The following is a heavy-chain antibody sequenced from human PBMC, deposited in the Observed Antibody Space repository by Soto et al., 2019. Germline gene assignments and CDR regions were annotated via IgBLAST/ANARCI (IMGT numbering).Heavy chain of an antibody. D-gene: IGHD6-19*01. CDR2: SSASGGST. CDR3: AKDGQWLDVHFDY. CDR1: GFTFSSSA. V-gene: IGHV3-23*01. Sequence: PGGSLRLSCTASGFTFSSSAMSWVRQAPGKGLEWVSISSASGGSTYHADSVEGRFSISRDNSKNTLYLQMTRLRTEDTAVYYCAKDGQWLDVHFDYWGQGALVTVSS. J-gene: IGHJ4*02.